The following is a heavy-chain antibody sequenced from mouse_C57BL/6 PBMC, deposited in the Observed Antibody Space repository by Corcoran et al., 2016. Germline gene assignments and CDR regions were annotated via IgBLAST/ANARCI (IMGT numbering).Heavy chain of an antibody. J-gene: IGHJ1*03. CDR1: GYTFTSYG. CDR3: ARWDFWYFDV. Sequence: QVQLQQSGAALARPGASVKLSCKASGYTFTSYGISWVKQRTGQGLEWIGEIYPRSGNTYYNEKFKGKATLTADKSSSTAYMELRSLTSEDSAVYFCARWDFWYFDVWGTGTTVTVSS. D-gene: IGHD4-1*01. CDR2: IYPRSGNT. V-gene: IGHV1-81*01.